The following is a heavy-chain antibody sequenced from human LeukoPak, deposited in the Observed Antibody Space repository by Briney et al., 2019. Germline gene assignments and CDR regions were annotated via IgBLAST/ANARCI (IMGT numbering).Heavy chain of an antibody. CDR1: EFTFSSYS. J-gene: IGHJ4*02. CDR3: ARDDVVVVGGSYFDY. Sequence: GGSLRLSCAASEFTFSSYSMNWVRQAPGKGLEWISSISSSSSYIYYADSVKGRFTISRDNAKNSLYLQMNSLRAEDTAVYYCARDDVVVVGGSYFDYWGQGTLVTVSS. D-gene: IGHD2-15*01. CDR2: ISSSSSYI. V-gene: IGHV3-21*01.